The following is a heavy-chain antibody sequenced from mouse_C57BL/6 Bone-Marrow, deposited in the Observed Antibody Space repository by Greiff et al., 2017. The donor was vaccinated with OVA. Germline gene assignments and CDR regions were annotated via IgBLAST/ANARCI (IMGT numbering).Heavy chain of an antibody. V-gene: IGHV1-82*01. Sequence: VQLQESGPELVKPGASVKLSCKASGYAFSSSWMNWVKQRPGKGLEWIGRIYPGDGDTNYNGKFKGKATLTADKSSSTAYMQLSSLTSEDSAVYFCARRRDSNYDVDYWGQGTTLTVSS. CDR2: IYPGDGDT. CDR3: ARRRDSNYDVDY. CDR1: GYAFSSSW. D-gene: IGHD2-5*01. J-gene: IGHJ2*01.